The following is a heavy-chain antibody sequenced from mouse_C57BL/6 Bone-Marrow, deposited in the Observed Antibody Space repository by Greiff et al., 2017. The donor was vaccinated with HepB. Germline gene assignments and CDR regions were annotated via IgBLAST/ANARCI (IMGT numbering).Heavy chain of an antibody. V-gene: IGHV1-74*01. CDR2: IHPSDSDT. Sequence: VQLQQPGAELVKPGASVKVSCKASGYTFTSYWMHWVKQRPGQGLEWIVRIHPSDSDTNYNQKFKGKATLTVDKSSSTAYMQLSSLTSEDSAVYYCAIEGRGCYFDYWGQGTTLTVSS. J-gene: IGHJ2*01. CDR3: AIEGRGCYFDY. CDR1: GYTFTSYW.